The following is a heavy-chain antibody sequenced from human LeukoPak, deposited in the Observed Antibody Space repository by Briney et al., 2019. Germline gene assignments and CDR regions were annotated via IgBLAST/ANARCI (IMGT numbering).Heavy chain of an antibody. CDR2: MNSEGGAT. D-gene: IGHD3-16*01. V-gene: IGHV3-74*01. CDR1: GFTLSSYW. CDR3: AREFEAPGFWAFDY. Sequence: PGGSLRLSCAVSGFTLSSYWMHWVRQAPGKGLAWVARMNSEGGATTYADSVKGQFTISRDNAKNTLLLQMNSLRAEDTAVYYCAREFEAPGFWAFDYWGQGTLVTASS. J-gene: IGHJ4*02.